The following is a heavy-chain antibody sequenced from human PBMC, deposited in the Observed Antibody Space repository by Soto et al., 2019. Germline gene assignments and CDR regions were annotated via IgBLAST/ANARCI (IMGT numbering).Heavy chain of an antibody. J-gene: IGHJ4*02. CDR1: GYTLTELS. D-gene: IGHD6-13*01. Sequence: ASVKVSCKVSGYTLTELSMHWVRQAPGKGLEWMGGFDPEDGETIYAQKFQGRVTMTEDTSTGTAYMELSSLSSEDTAVYSCATDHARAAGKGIGYWGKGTLVTVSS. CDR2: FDPEDGET. V-gene: IGHV1-24*01. CDR3: ATDHARAAGKGIGY.